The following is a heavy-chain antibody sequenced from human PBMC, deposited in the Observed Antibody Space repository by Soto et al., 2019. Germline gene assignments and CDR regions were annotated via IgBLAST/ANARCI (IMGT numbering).Heavy chain of an antibody. V-gene: IGHV3-9*01. J-gene: IGHJ6*02. CDR2: ISWNSVNI. CDR1: GFTFDDYA. D-gene: IGHD4-17*01. Sequence: PGGSLRLSCAASGFTFDDYAMHWVRQAPGKGLEWVSGISWNSVNIAYADSVKGRFTISRDNAKNSLYLQMDSLRPEDTAMYYCVQVTDYGGNSNVWGQGPAATV. CDR3: VQVTDYGGNSNV.